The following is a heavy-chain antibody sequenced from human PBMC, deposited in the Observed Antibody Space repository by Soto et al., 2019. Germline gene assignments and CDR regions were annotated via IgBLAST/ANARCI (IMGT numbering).Heavy chain of an antibody. V-gene: IGHV4-59*01. CDR3: TRGGDPYKTGH. CDR1: CGSIISYY. CDR2: IHYSGST. D-gene: IGHD2-21*01. Sequence: SEPLSLTCSVACGSIISYYWSWIRQPPGKGLEWIGFIHYSGSTNYNPSLKGRVTMSVDTSKNQFSLKLTSVNTADTAIYYCTRGGDPYKTGHWGQGTLVTVSS. J-gene: IGHJ4*02.